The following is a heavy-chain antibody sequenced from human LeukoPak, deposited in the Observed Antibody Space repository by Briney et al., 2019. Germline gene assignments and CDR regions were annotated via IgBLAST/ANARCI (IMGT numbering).Heavy chain of an antibody. CDR1: GFTFDVYA. V-gene: IGHV3-49*03. CDR3: TRNTVTVHFDY. CDR2: IRSKAFGGTP. Sequence: HSGRSLRLSCSASGFTFDVYAVSWFRQAPGKGLEWVGFIRSKAFGGTPEYAASVRGRFTISRDDSKSIAYLQMNSLKTEDTAVYYCTRNTVTVHFDYWSQGTLVTVSS. J-gene: IGHJ4*02. D-gene: IGHD4-17*01.